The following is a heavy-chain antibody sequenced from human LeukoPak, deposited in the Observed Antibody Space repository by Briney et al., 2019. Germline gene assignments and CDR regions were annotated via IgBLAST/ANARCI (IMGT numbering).Heavy chain of an antibody. CDR2: IYYSGST. J-gene: IGHJ4*02. CDR1: GGSISSSSYY. Sequence: SETLSLTCTVSGGSISSSSYYWGWIRQPPGKGLEWIGSIYYSGSTYYIPSLKSRVTISVDTSKNQFSLKLSSVTAADTAVYYCARHKQWLVGGPDYWGQGTLVTVSS. V-gene: IGHV4-39*01. D-gene: IGHD6-19*01. CDR3: ARHKQWLVGGPDY.